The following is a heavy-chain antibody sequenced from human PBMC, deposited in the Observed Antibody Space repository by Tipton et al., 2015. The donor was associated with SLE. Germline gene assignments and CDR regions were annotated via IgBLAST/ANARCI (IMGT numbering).Heavy chain of an antibody. J-gene: IGHJ2*01. D-gene: IGHD5-24*01. CDR1: GYSINNGYY. CDR3: ARTNLQESLVDWFFDL. CDR2: IFHSGST. Sequence: LRLSCVVSGYSINNGYYWGWIRQPPGKGLEYIGSIFHSGSTFYNPSLESRVTMSVDTSKNQVSLKLTSVTAADTAVYYCARTNLQESLVDWFFDLWGRGTLVTVSS. V-gene: IGHV4-38-2*01.